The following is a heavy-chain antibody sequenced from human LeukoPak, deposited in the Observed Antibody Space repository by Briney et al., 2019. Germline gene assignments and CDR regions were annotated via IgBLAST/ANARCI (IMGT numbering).Heavy chain of an antibody. V-gene: IGHV1-69*13. D-gene: IGHD4-17*01. CDR2: IIPIFGTA. J-gene: IGHJ4*02. Sequence: SVKVSCKASGGTFSSYAISWVRQAPGQGREWMGGIIPIFGTANYAQKFQGRVTITADESTSTAYMELSSLRSEDTAVYYCASLHDYGDQPAQFDYWGQGTLVTVSS. CDR3: ASLHDYGDQPAQFDY. CDR1: GGTFSSYA.